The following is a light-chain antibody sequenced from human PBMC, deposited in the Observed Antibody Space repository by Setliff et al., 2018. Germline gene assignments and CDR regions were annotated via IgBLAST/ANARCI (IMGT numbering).Light chain of an antibody. CDR1: NSDVGSYNH. CDR3: SSYVGSSTPHV. J-gene: IGLJ1*01. CDR2: EVT. Sequence: QSALAQPASVPGFLGQTITISCTGTNSDVGSYNHFSWYQQHPGKAPKLMIYEVTMRPSGISNRFSGSKSGNAASLTISGLQAEDEAEYYCSSYVGSSTPHVFGTGTKVTVL. V-gene: IGLV2-23*02.